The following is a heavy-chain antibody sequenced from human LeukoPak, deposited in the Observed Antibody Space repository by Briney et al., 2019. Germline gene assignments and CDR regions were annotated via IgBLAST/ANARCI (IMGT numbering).Heavy chain of an antibody. V-gene: IGHV1-69*13. CDR1: GCTFKSYD. D-gene: IGHD1-1*01. CDR3: ASRPTGSGRYCYYYYDMDV. CDR2: IIPIFGRV. J-gene: IGHJ6*03. Sequence: GAPVKVSCQASGCTFKSYDISGVRQAPGPGLEWMGGIIPIFGRVNYAQKFQRRVTITADESTSTAYMELSSLRSEDTAVYYCASRPTGSGRYCYYYYDMDVWGKGTTVTVSS.